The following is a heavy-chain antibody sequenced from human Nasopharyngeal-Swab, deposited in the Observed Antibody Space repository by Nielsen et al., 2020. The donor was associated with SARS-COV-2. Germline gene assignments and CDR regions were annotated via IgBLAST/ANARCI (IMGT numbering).Heavy chain of an antibody. D-gene: IGHD6-13*01. CDR2: INAGNSNT. CDR3: TRGVGYSSSWYLGY. Sequence: ASVKVSCKASGYTFTSYYMHWVRQAPGQRLEWMGWINAGNSNTKYSQKFQGRVTITRDTSATTAYMELSSLRSEDTAVYFCTRGVGYSSSWYLGYWGQGTLVTVSS. CDR1: GYTFTSYY. J-gene: IGHJ4*02. V-gene: IGHV1-3*01.